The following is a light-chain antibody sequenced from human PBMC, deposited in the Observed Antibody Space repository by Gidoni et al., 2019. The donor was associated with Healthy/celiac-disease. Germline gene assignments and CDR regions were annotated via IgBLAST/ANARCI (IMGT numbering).Light chain of an antibody. J-gene: IGLJ2*01. V-gene: IGLV2-14*03. Sequence: SALAQPASGSGSPGQSITISCTGTSSDVGGYNYVSWYQQHPGKAPKLMIYDVSNRPSGVSNRFSGSKSGNTASLTISGLQAEDEADYYCSSYTSSSTLVFGGGTKLTGL. CDR3: SSYTSSSTLV. CDR2: DVS. CDR1: SSDVGGYNY.